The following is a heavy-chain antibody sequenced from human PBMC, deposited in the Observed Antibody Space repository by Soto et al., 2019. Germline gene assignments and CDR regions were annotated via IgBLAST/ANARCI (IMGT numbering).Heavy chain of an antibody. CDR1: GFTFSSYA. V-gene: IGHV3-23*01. J-gene: IGHJ3*02. CDR2: ISGSGGST. CDR3: AKMDRYFDWLLSSVGLSAFDI. D-gene: IGHD3-9*01. Sequence: GGSLRLSCAASGFTFSSYAMSWVRQAPGKGLEWVSAISGSGGSTYYADSVKGRFTISRDNSKNTLYLQMNSLRAEDTAVYYCAKMDRYFDWLLSSVGLSAFDIWGQGTMVTVSS.